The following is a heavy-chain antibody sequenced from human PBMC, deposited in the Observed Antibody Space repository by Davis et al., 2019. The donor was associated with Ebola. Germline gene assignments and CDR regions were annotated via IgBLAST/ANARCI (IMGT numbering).Heavy chain of an antibody. V-gene: IGHV3-7*03. Sequence: GESLKISCEVSGFTFSGYWMSWVRQAPGKGLEWVANINQDGGEKQYVDSVKGRFTISRDNAKNSLSLQMSSLRAGDTAMYYWARDLVYGGNAFFDYWGQGTPVRVSS. CDR1: GFTFSGYW. J-gene: IGHJ4*02. CDR2: INQDGGEK. D-gene: IGHD4-23*01. CDR3: ARDLVYGGNAFFDY.